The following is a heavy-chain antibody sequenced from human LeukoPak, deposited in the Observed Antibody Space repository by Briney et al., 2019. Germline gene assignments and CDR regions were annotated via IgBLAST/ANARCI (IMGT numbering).Heavy chain of an antibody. Sequence: SETLSLTCTVSGGSISSYYWSWIRQPPGKGLEWIGYIYYSGSTNYNPSLKSRVTISVDTSKNQFSLKLSSVTAADTAVYYCAASPYYGPGSYYEAPFDYWGQGTLVTVSS. D-gene: IGHD3-10*01. CDR2: IYYSGST. CDR1: GGSISSYY. V-gene: IGHV4-59*01. CDR3: AASPYYGPGSYYEAPFDY. J-gene: IGHJ4*02.